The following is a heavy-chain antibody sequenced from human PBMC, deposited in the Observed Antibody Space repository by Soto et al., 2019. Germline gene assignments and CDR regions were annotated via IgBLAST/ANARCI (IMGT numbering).Heavy chain of an antibody. CDR3: GRESLYDSSCYYYGHFDY. V-gene: IGHV3-30*03. CDR2: MSSDGSNK. D-gene: IGHD3-22*01. J-gene: IGHJ4*02. Sequence: QVQLVESGGGVVQPGRSLRLSCAASGFTFSSYGIHWVRQAPGKGLEWVAVMSSDGSNKYYADSVKGRFTIARDNSKNTLYLQMNGLRAEDTAVYYCGRESLYDSSCYYYGHFDYWGQGTLVTVFS. CDR1: GFTFSSYG.